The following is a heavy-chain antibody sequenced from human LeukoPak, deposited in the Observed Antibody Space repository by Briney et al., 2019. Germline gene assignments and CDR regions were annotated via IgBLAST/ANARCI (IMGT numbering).Heavy chain of an antibody. J-gene: IGHJ4*02. D-gene: IGHD4-17*01. CDR2: LYTSGTT. CDR1: GASISTYY. V-gene: IGHV4-4*07. CDR3: ARGYGEYVGIENYFDY. Sequence: SETLSLTCTISGASISTYYWTWIRQPAGQGLEGIGRLYTSGTTNYNPSLKNRVTMSVDTSKNQFSLKLSSVTAADTAVYYCARGYGEYVGIENYFDYWGQGTLVTVSS.